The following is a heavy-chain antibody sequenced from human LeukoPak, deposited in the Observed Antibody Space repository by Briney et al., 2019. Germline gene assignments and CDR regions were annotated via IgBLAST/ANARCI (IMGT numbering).Heavy chain of an antibody. CDR1: GFTFSSNS. D-gene: IGHD3-3*01. Sequence: GGSLRLSCAASGFTFSSNSMNWVRQAPGKGLEWVSYISSTGGTIYYADSMKGRFTISRDNAKNSLYLQMNSLRVEDTAVYYCARSGVVMYALDIWGQGTMVTVSS. J-gene: IGHJ3*02. V-gene: IGHV3-48*04. CDR3: ARSGVVMYALDI. CDR2: ISSTGGTI.